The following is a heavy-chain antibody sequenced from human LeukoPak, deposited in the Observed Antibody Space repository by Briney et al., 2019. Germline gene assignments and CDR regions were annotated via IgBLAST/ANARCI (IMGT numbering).Heavy chain of an antibody. CDR3: ASGNWNYVFGS. D-gene: IGHD1-7*01. CDR1: NYTFTDYG. Sequence: GASVKVSCTASNYTFTDYGVSWVRQAPGQGLEWMGGITPMFGIPDYAQNFRGRVAITTDESTSTVYMQLSSLRSEDTAVYYCASGNWNYVFGSWGQGTLVTVSS. CDR2: ITPMFGIP. V-gene: IGHV1-69*05. J-gene: IGHJ1*01.